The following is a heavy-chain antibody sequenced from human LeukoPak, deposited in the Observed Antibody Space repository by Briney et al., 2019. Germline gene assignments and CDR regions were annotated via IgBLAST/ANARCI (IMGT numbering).Heavy chain of an antibody. Sequence: ASVTVSCTASGYTFTSYGISWVRQAPGQGLEWMGWISAYNGNTNYAQKLQGRVTMTTDTSTSTAYMELRSLRPDDTAVYYCGREPMVRGVILYYYGMDVWGQGTTVTVSS. J-gene: IGHJ6*02. CDR3: GREPMVRGVILYYYGMDV. CDR2: ISAYNGNT. V-gene: IGHV1-18*01. CDR1: GYTFTSYG. D-gene: IGHD3-10*01.